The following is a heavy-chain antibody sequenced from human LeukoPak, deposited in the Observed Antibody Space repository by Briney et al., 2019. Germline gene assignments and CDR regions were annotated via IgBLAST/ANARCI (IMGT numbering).Heavy chain of an antibody. V-gene: IGHV1-69*01. D-gene: IGHD6-13*01. Sequence: SVKVSCKPSGGTFSSYAISWVRQAPGQGLEWMGGIIPIFGTANYAQKFQGRVTITADESTSTAYMELSSLRSEDTAVYYCARDQGIAAAGWFDPWGQGTLVTVSS. CDR1: GGTFSSYA. J-gene: IGHJ5*02. CDR3: ARDQGIAAAGWFDP. CDR2: IIPIFGTA.